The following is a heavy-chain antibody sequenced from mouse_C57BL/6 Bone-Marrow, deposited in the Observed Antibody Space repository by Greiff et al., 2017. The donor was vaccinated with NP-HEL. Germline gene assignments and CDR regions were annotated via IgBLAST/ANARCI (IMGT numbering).Heavy chain of an antibody. D-gene: IGHD4-1*01. CDR2: IDPENGDT. V-gene: IGHV14-4*01. J-gene: IGHJ1*03. CDR3: TTVIWDPSFDV. CDR1: GFNIKDDY. Sequence: VQLKESGAELVRPGASVKLSCTASGFNIKDDYMHWVKQRPEQGLEWIGWIDPENGDTEYALKFQGKATITADTSSNTAYLQLSSLTSEDTAVYYCTTVIWDPSFDVWGTGTTVTVSS.